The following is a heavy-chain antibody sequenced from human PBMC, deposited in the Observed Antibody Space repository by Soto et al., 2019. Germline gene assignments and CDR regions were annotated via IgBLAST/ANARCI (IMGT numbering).Heavy chain of an antibody. CDR1: GFTFRNYG. CDR3: TRDLAPGIPRGLDV. J-gene: IGHJ6*02. V-gene: IGHV3-48*01. CDR2: IGIGSSTK. Sequence: GGSLRLSCAASGFTFRNYGMNWVRQAPGKGLEWVSYIGIGSSTKYYADSVKGRFTISRDNAKNSLYLQMNSLKTEDTAVYYCTRDLAPGIPRGLDVWGQGITVTVSS. D-gene: IGHD2-21*02.